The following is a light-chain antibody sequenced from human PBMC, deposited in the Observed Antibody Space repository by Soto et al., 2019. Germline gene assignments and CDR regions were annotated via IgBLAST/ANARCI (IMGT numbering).Light chain of an antibody. CDR2: DAS. CDR3: QHYNSYSEA. Sequence: DIQMTQCPSTLSASVGDRLTITFWASQSISSWLAWYQQKPGKAPKLLIYDASSLESGVPSRFSGSGSGTEFTLTISSLQPDDFATYYCQHYNSYSEAFGQGTKVDIK. CDR1: QSISSW. J-gene: IGKJ1*01. V-gene: IGKV1-5*01.